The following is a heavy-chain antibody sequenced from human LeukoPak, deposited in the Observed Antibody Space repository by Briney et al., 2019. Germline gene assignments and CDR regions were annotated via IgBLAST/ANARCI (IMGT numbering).Heavy chain of an antibody. CDR2: ISYDGSNK. J-gene: IGHJ4*02. V-gene: IGHV3-30*04. CDR3: AKAHFGVGATHYFES. Sequence: GGSLRLSCAASGFTFSSYAMHWVRQAPGKGLEWVAVISYDGSNKYYADSVKGRFTISRDNSKNTLYLQMNSLRTEDTAVYYCAKAHFGVGATHYFESWGQGTLVTDSS. D-gene: IGHD1-26*01. CDR1: GFTFSSYA.